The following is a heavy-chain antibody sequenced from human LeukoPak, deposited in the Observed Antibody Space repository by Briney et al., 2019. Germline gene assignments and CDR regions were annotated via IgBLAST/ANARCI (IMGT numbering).Heavy chain of an antibody. CDR2: IYTSGST. V-gene: IGHV4-61*02. J-gene: IGHJ4*02. D-gene: IGHD2-15*01. CDR1: GGSISSGSYY. CDR3: AKIGYCSGGSCYSYYFDY. Sequence: SETLSLTCTVSGGSISSGSYYWSWIRQPAGKGLEWIGRIYTSGSTNYNPSLKSRVTISVDTSKNQFSLKLSSVTAADTAVYYCAKIGYCSGGSCYSYYFDYWGQGTLVTVSS.